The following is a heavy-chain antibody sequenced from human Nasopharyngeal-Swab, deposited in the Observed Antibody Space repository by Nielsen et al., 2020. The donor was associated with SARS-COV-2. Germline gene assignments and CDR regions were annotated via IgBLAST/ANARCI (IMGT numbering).Heavy chain of an antibody. CDR1: GGSVSSDSYY. V-gene: IGHV4-61*01. D-gene: IGHD4-11*01. CDR2: IYYSGST. Sequence: SETLSLTCTVSGGSVSSDSYYWSWIRQPPGKGLEWIGYIYYSGSTNYNPSLKSRVTISVDTSKNQFSLKLSSVTAADTAVYYCASYSNFYRDYWGQGTLVTVSS. CDR3: ASYSNFYRDY. J-gene: IGHJ4*02.